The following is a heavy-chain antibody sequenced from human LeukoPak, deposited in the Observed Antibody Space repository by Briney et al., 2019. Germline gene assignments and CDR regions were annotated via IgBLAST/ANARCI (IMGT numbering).Heavy chain of an antibody. V-gene: IGHV6-1*01. Sequence: SQTLSLTCAISGDSVSSNSAAWNWIRQSPSRGLEWLGRTYYRSKWYNDYAVSVKSRITINPDTSKNQFSLQLNSVTPEDTAVYFCARGTAQYYYNGSGYQFYFDYWGQGALVTVSS. J-gene: IGHJ4*02. D-gene: IGHD3-22*01. CDR3: ARGTAQYYYNGSGYQFYFDY. CDR2: TYYRSKWYN. CDR1: GDSVSSNSAA.